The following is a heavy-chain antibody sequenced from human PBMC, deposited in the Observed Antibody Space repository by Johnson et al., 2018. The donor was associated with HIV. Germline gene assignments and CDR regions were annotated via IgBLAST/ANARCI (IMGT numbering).Heavy chain of an antibody. CDR1: GFTFSSYG. CDR2: IYSGGST. Sequence: QVLLVESGGGVVQPGRSLRLSCAASGFTFSSYGMNWVRQAPGKGLEWVSVIYSGGSTYYADSVKCRFTISRDNSKNTLYLQMNSLRAEDTAVYYCARDRAVAATSGAGAFDIWGQGTMVTVSS. D-gene: IGHD2-15*01. CDR3: ARDRAVAATSGAGAFDI. J-gene: IGHJ3*02. V-gene: IGHV3-NL1*01.